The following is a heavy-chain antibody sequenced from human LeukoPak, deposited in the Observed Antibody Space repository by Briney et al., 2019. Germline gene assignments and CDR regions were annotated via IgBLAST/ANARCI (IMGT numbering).Heavy chain of an antibody. V-gene: IGHV3-7*01. Sequence: GGSLRLSCAASGFTFSDSWMSWVRQAPGKGLEWVANMNQDGSAKGYVDSVKGRFTISRDNARNSLYLQMSSLRPEDTAVYYCAKGSLGSWYYFDLWGQGTLVTVSS. CDR1: GFTFSDSW. CDR2: MNQDGSAK. J-gene: IGHJ4*02. D-gene: IGHD6-13*01. CDR3: AKGSLGSWYYFDL.